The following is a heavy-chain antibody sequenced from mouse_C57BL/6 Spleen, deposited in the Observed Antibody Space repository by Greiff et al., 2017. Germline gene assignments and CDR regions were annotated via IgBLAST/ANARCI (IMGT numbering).Heavy chain of an antibody. CDR1: GYSITSGYY. CDR3: ASDDYDGYFDV. V-gene: IGHV3-6*01. J-gene: IGHJ1*03. Sequence: EVQLVESGPGLVKPSQSLSLTCSVTGYSITSGYYWNWIRQFPGNKLEWMGYISYDGSNNYNPSLKNRISITRDTSKNQFFLKLNSVTTEDTATYYCASDDYDGYFDVWGTGTTGTVSS. CDR2: ISYDGSN. D-gene: IGHD2-4*01.